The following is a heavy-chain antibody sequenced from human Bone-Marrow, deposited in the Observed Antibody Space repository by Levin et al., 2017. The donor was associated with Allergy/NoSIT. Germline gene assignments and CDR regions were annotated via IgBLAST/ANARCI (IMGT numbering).Heavy chain of an antibody. CDR3: ARHPTRYYYDSSGYYSTPFDY. V-gene: IGHV5-51*01. D-gene: IGHD3-22*01. J-gene: IGHJ4*02. CDR2: IYPGDSDT. Sequence: PGGSLRLSCKGSGSSFTSYWIGWVRQMPGKGLEWMGIIYPGDSDTRYSPSFQGQVTISADKSISTAYLQWSSLKASDTAMYYCARHPTRYYYDSSGYYSTPFDYWGQGTLVTVSS. CDR1: GSSFTSYW.